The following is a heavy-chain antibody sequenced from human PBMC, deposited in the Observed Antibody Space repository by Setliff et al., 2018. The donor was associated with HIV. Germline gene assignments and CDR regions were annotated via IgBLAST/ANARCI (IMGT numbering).Heavy chain of an antibody. CDR1: GDSINNYY. CDR2: VYSTGST. CDR3: ARVGYGDISGLDY. V-gene: IGHV4-59*01. J-gene: IGHJ4*02. D-gene: IGHD4-17*01. Sequence: PSETLSLTCTVSGDSINNYYWSWIRQPPGKGLEWIGYVYSTGSTNSKSSLKSRVTISVDTSKNQFSLKLRSLTAADTAVYYCARVGYGDISGLDYWGQGTLVTVPS.